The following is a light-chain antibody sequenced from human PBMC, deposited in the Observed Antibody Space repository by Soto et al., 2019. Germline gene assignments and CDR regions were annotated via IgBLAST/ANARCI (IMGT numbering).Light chain of an antibody. V-gene: IGLV2-11*01. CDR1: SSDVGGYNY. CDR3: CSFAGSHTYV. CDR2: HVS. Sequence: QSALTQPRSVSGSPGQSVTISCTGTSSDVGGYNYVSWYQQHPGKAPELMIYHVSGRPSGVPDRFSGSKSDNTASLTISGLQAEDEADYYCCSFAGSHTYVFGTGTRSPS. J-gene: IGLJ1*01.